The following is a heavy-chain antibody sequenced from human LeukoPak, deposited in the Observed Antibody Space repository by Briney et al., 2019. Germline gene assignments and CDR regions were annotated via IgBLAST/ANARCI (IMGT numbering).Heavy chain of an antibody. CDR2: IWPGDSDA. J-gene: IGHJ6*02. CDR3: ARTFCHMASCKKDQYFFRMDG. V-gene: IGHV5-51*01. D-gene: IGHD2-2*01. Sequence: GESLKISCKGSGYSFTNYWIGWVRQMPGKGMEWMGIIWPGDSDARYRPSFQGQITLSADKSISTAFLQWNSLKASDTAIYYCARTFCHMASCKKDQYFFRMDGWGQGTAVTVSS. CDR1: GYSFTNYW.